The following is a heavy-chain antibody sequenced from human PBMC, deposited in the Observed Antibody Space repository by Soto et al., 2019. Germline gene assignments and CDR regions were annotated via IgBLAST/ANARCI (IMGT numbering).Heavy chain of an antibody. CDR1: GFTFSSYG. CDR3: AGAAGSYLTPYFDY. Sequence: PGGSLRLSCAASGFTFSSYGMHWVRQAPGKGLEWVAVIWYDGSNKYYADSVKGRFTISRDNSKNTLYLQMNSLRAEDTAVYYCAGAAGSYLTPYFDYWGQGTLVTVSS. CDR2: IWYDGSNK. J-gene: IGHJ4*02. D-gene: IGHD3-9*01. V-gene: IGHV3-33*01.